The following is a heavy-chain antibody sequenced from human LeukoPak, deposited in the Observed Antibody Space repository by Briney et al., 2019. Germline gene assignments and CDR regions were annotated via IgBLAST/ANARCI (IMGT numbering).Heavy chain of an antibody. V-gene: IGHV4-30-2*01. CDR3: ARIPRVLLWFGELSYGMDV. Sequence: SQTLSLTCAVSGGSISSGGYSWSWIRQPPGKGLEWIGYIYHSGSTYYNPSLKSRVTISVDRSKNQFSLKLSSVTAADTAVYYCARIPRVLLWFGELSYGMDVWGKGTTSPSPQ. D-gene: IGHD3-10*01. CDR1: GGSISSGGYS. CDR2: IYHSGST. J-gene: IGHJ6*04.